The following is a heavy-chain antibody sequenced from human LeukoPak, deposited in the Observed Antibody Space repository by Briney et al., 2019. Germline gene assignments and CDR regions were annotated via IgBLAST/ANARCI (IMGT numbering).Heavy chain of an antibody. CDR3: AKAKTVGDNWNDGSPFDY. CDR1: GFTFSNYA. D-gene: IGHD1-1*01. CDR2: ISGSGDTT. Sequence: GGSLRLSCAAPGFTFSNYAMHWVRQAPGKGLEWVSAISGSGDTTYYADSVKGRFAVSRDNSKNTLYLQMSSLRAEDTAVYSCAKAKTVGDNWNDGSPFDYWGQGTLVTVSS. J-gene: IGHJ4*02. V-gene: IGHV3-23*01.